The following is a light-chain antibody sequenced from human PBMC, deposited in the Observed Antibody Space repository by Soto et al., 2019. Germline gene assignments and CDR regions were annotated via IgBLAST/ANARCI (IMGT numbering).Light chain of an antibody. J-gene: IGKJ4*01. V-gene: IGKV3-15*01. CDR1: EDISTW. CDR3: QQYNSWPLT. Sequence: MTQSPSSVSASVGDRVTITCRSSEDISTWLAWYQQKPGQAPRLLIYGESTRATGIPARFSGSGSGTEFTLTISSLQSEDFAVYYCQQYNSWPLTFGGGTKVDIK. CDR2: GES.